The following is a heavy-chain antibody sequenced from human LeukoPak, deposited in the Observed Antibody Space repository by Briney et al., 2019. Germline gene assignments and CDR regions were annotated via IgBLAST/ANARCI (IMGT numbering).Heavy chain of an antibody. CDR3: ARGSPVAGYGY. D-gene: IGHD6-19*01. V-gene: IGHV3-48*03. CDR2: ISSSGSTI. Sequence: GGSLRLSCAASGFTFSSYEMNWVRQAPGKGLEWVSYISSSGSTIYYADSVKGRFTISRDNAKNSLYLQMNSLRAEDTAVYYCARGSPVAGYGYWGQGTLVTVSS. J-gene: IGHJ4*02. CDR1: GFTFSSYE.